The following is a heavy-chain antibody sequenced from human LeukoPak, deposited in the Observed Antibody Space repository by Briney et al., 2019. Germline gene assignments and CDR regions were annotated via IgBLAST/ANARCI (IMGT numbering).Heavy chain of an antibody. V-gene: IGHV1-69*05. Sequence: VASVKVSCKASGGTFSSYAISWVRQAPGQGLEWMGGIIPIFGTANYAQKFQGRVTITTDESTSTAYMELSSLRSEDTAVYYCARDLGGGNSGYWGQGTLVTVSS. CDR2: IIPIFGTA. J-gene: IGHJ4*02. CDR1: GGTFSSYA. D-gene: IGHD4-23*01. CDR3: ARDLGGGNSGY.